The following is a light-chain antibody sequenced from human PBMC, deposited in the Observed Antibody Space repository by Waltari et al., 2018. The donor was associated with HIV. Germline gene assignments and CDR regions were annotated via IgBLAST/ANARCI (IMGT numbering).Light chain of an antibody. CDR2: DTN. V-gene: IGLV7-46*01. CDR1: TGTVTSGHY. J-gene: IGLJ2*01. Sequence: QAVVTQEPSLTVSPGGTVTLTCGSNTGTVTSGHYPYWFQQRPGHAPRTLIYDTNNKHSWTPARFSGSLLGGKAALTLSGAQPGDEAEYYCLLSYDAGGPGIFGGGTKLTVL. CDR3: LLSYDAGGPGI.